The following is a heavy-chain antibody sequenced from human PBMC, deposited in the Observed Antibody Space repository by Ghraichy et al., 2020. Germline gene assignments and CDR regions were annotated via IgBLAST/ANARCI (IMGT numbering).Heavy chain of an antibody. V-gene: IGHV3-21*01. D-gene: IGHD6-13*01. Sequence: GESLNISCAASGFTFSDYSMNWVRQAPGKGLEWVSSISTSSSYIYYADSVKGRFTISRDNAKDSLYLQMDSLRAEDTAVYYCARDPTSPEVAAAALWGQGTLVTVS. J-gene: IGHJ4*02. CDR1: GFTFSDYS. CDR3: ARDPTSPEVAAAAL. CDR2: ISTSSSYI.